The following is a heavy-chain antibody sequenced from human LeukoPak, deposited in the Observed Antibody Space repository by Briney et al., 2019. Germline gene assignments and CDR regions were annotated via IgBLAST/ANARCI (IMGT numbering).Heavy chain of an antibody. D-gene: IGHD3-22*01. CDR1: GGSFSGYY. Sequence: PSETLSLTCAVYGGSFSGYYWSWIRQPPAKGLEWIGEINHSGSPNYNPSLKSRVTISVDTSKNQFSLKLSSVTAADTAVYYCARLRRWWRYDSSCYYPYYFDYWGQGTLVTVSS. V-gene: IGHV4-34*01. CDR3: ARLRRWWRYDSSCYYPYYFDY. J-gene: IGHJ4*02. CDR2: INHSGSP.